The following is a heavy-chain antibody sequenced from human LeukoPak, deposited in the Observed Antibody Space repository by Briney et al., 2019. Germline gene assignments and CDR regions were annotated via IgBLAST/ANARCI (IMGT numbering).Heavy chain of an antibody. Sequence: PSGGSLRLSCATSGFTFSSYAMSWVRQAPGKGLEWVSLISWDGGSTYYADSVKGRFTISRDNSKNSLYLQMNSLRAEDTALYYCAKGRVVVVVNDGFDIWGQGTMVTVSS. J-gene: IGHJ3*02. CDR3: AKGRVVVVVNDGFDI. V-gene: IGHV3-43D*03. CDR2: ISWDGGST. CDR1: GFTFSSYA. D-gene: IGHD2-15*01.